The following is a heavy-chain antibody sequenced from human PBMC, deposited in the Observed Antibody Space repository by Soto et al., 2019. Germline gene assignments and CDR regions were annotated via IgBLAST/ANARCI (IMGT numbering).Heavy chain of an antibody. CDR2: IAYDGSKK. V-gene: IGHV3-30-3*01. CDR1: GFRFSGYT. CDR3: ARGVYYDSSGYYGSAFDM. J-gene: IGHJ3*02. D-gene: IGHD3-22*01. Sequence: QVQLVESGGGVVQPGRSLRLSCAASGFRFSGYTMHWVRQAPGKGLEWVALIAYDGSKKYYADSVKGRLTISRDNSKNTLYLQMTSLRPDDTALYYCARGVYYDSSGYYGSAFDMWGQGTMVTVSS.